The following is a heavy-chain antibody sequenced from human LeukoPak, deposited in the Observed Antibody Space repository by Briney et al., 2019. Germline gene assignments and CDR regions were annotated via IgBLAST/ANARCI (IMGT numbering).Heavy chain of an antibody. CDR1: GGSFSGYY. D-gene: IGHD3-3*01. V-gene: IGHV4-34*01. CDR2: INHSGST. Sequence: SETLSLTCAVYGGSFSGYYWSWTRQPPGKGLEWIGEINHSGSTNYNPSLKSRVTISVDTSKNQFSLKLSSVTAADTAVYYCARLTIFGVVRFMDVWGQGTTVTVSS. CDR3: ARLTIFGVVRFMDV. J-gene: IGHJ6*02.